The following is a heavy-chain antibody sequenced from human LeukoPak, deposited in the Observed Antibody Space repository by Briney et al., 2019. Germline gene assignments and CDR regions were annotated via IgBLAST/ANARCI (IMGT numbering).Heavy chain of an antibody. CDR1: GFTFRSYW. D-gene: IGHD2-15*01. Sequence: GGSLRLSCAASGFTFRSYWMSWIRQAPGKGLEWVASVKEDGSEEYSVDSVKGRFTISRDNAKNSLYLQMNSLRAEDTAVYYCARLGYCSSGSCFYGMDVWGRGTTVTVSS. CDR2: VKEDGSEE. J-gene: IGHJ6*02. V-gene: IGHV3-7*05. CDR3: ARLGYCSSGSCFYGMDV.